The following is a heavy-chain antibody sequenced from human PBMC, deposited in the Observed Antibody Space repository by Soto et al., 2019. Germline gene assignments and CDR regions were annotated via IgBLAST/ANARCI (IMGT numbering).Heavy chain of an antibody. CDR2: LSSSGSTI. J-gene: IGHJ4*02. V-gene: IGHV3-11*01. CDR3: AREVDYGDHGNDY. D-gene: IGHD4-17*01. Sequence: QVQLVESGGGLVKPGGSLRLSCAASGFTFSDYYMSWIRQAPGKGLEWVSYLSSSGSTIYYTESVKGRFTISRDNAKNSLYLEMNSLRAEDTAVYYCAREVDYGDHGNDYWGQGALVTVSS. CDR1: GFTFSDYY.